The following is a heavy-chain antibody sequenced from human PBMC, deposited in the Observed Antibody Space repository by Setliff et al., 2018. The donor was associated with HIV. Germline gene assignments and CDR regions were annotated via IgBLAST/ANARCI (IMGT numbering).Heavy chain of an antibody. CDR2: INPHSGDT. V-gene: IGHV1-2*02. Sequence: ASVKVSCKASGYTFTGYYMHWVRQAPGQGLEWMGWINPHSGDTNYAQRFQDRVTLTRDTSVNIAYMQLSRLRSDDTAVYYCARAPTLFGVEYYYYFGMDVWGQGATVTVSS. D-gene: IGHD3-3*01. CDR1: GYTFTGYY. J-gene: IGHJ6*02. CDR3: ARAPTLFGVEYYYYFGMDV.